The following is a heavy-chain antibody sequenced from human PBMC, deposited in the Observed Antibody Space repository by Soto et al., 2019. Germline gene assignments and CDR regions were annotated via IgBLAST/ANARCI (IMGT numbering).Heavy chain of an antibody. D-gene: IGHD3-16*01. Sequence: ASVKVSCKASGYTFTSYDINWVRQATGQGLEWMGWMNPNSGNTGYAQKFQGRVTMTRNTSISTAYMELSSLRSEDTAVYYCARGFHVFGGVYLKKFYSYYYYWEVGGKGTRVTV. V-gene: IGHV1-8*01. CDR2: MNPNSGNT. J-gene: IGHJ6*03. CDR1: GYTFTSYD. CDR3: ARGFHVFGGVYLKKFYSYYYYWEV.